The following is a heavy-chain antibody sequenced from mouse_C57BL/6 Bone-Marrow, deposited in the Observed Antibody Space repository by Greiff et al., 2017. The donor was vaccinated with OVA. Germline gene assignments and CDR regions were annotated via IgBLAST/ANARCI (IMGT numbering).Heavy chain of an antibody. V-gene: IGHV1-55*01. CDR3: AIYNDWNYAMDY. CDR2: IYPGSGST. J-gene: IGHJ4*01. D-gene: IGHD2-4*01. Sequence: QVQLQQPGAELVKPGASVKMSCKASGYTFTSYWITWVKQRPGQGLEWIGDIYPGSGSTNYNEKFKSKATLTVDPSSSTAYMQLSSLTSEDSAVYYCAIYNDWNYAMDYWGQGTSVTASS. CDR1: GYTFTSYW.